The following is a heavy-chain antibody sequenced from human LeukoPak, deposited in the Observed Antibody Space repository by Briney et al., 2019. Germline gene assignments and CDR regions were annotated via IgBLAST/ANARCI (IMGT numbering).Heavy chain of an antibody. CDR2: IYYSGST. CDR3: ARGYGNYGSGRIPYYYYYMDV. Sequence: PSETLSLTCTVSGGSIRTSSYYWGWIRQPPGKGLEWIGSIYYSGSTYYNPSLKSRVTISVDTSKNQFSLKLSSVTAADTAVYYCARGYGNYGSGRIPYYYYYMDVWGKGTTVTVSS. V-gene: IGHV4-39*07. J-gene: IGHJ6*03. D-gene: IGHD3-10*01. CDR1: GGSIRTSSYY.